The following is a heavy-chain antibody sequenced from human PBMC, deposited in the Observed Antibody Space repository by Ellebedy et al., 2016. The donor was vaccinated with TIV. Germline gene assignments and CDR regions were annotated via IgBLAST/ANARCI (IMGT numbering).Heavy chain of an antibody. Sequence: GGSLRLSXAASGFTFNNFDMSWVRQAPGKGLEWVSYISSSGSYIYYADSLKGRFTITRDNAKKSLDLEMTGLRAEDTAVYYCTRSLDYWGQGTLVTVSS. J-gene: IGHJ4*02. CDR1: GFTFNNFD. CDR2: ISSSGSYI. V-gene: IGHV3-21*01. CDR3: TRSLDY.